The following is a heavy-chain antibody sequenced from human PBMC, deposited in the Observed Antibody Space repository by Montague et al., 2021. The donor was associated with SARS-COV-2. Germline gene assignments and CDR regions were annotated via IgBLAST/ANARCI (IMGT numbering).Heavy chain of an antibody. V-gene: IGHV3-30-3*01. CDR3: ARVPPGLLWFGEIDY. J-gene: IGHJ4*02. Sequence: SLRLSCAASGFTFSSYAMHWVRQAPGQGLEWVAVISYDGSNKYYADSVKGRFTISRDNSKNTLYLQMNSLRAEDTAVYYCARVPPGLLWFGEIDYWGQGTLVTVSS. CDR2: ISYDGSNK. D-gene: IGHD3-10*01. CDR1: GFTFSSYA.